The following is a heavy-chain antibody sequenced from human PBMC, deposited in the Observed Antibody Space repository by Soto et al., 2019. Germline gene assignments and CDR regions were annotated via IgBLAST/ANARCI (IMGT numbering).Heavy chain of an antibody. J-gene: IGHJ6*03. V-gene: IGHV1-8*01. CDR2: MNPNSGNT. CDR1: GYTFTSYD. Sequence: GASVKGSCKASGYTFTSYDINWVRQATGQGLEWMGWMNPNSGNTGYAQKFQGRVTMTRNTSISTAYMELSSLRSEDTAVYYCARSNWNYVRNYYYYMDVWGKGTTVTVSS. CDR3: ARSNWNYVRNYYYYMDV. D-gene: IGHD1-7*01.